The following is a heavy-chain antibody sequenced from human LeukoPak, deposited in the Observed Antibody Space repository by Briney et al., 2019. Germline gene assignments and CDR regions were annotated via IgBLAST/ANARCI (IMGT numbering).Heavy chain of an antibody. D-gene: IGHD1-26*01. CDR3: ARALRVGAAGSDAFDI. Sequence: ASVKVSCKASGYTFTSHGISWVRQAPGQGLEWMGWISAYNGNTNYAQKLQGRVTMTTDTSTSTAYMELRSLRSDDTAVYYCARALRVGAAGSDAFDIWGQGTMVTVSS. J-gene: IGHJ3*02. V-gene: IGHV1-18*01. CDR1: GYTFTSHG. CDR2: ISAYNGNT.